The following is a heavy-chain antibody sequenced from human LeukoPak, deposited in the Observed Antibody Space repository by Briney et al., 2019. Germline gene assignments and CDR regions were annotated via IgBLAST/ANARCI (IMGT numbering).Heavy chain of an antibody. CDR3: ASQSGYYTNCFDP. Sequence: PSETLSLTCTVSSGSISSNNYYWGWVRQPPGKGLEWIGSVSYSGSTYYNPSLRSRVTISVDTSKNQFSLKVRSVTVADTAFYYCASQSGYYTNCFDPWGQGTLVTVSS. J-gene: IGHJ5*02. CDR2: VSYSGST. CDR1: SGSISSNNYY. V-gene: IGHV4-39*01. D-gene: IGHD3-3*01.